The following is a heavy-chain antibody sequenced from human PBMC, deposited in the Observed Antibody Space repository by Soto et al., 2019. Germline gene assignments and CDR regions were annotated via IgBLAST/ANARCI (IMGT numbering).Heavy chain of an antibody. CDR1: GGSISSEYYH. CDR3: AREDDGGDRDYYGLDV. CDR2: IHYSGSV. Sequence: QVQLQESGPGLVGPSQTLSLTCTVSGGSISSEYYHWTWIRQAPGKGLEWIGYIHYSGSVHYNPSLQSRLTMSVDTSKNLFSLKLSSVTAADTAVYFCAREDDGGDRDYYGLDVWGQGTTVTVSS. V-gene: IGHV4-30-4*01. D-gene: IGHD2-21*02. J-gene: IGHJ6*02.